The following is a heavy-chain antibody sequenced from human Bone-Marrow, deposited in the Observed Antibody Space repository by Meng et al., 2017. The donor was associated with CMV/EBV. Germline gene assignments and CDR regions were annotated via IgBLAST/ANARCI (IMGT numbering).Heavy chain of an antibody. J-gene: IGHJ4*02. CDR1: GFTFSDYY. D-gene: IGHD3-3*01. CDR3: ARDTVSKDYDFWSGYNEY. Sequence: GESLKISCAASGFTFSDYYMSWIRQAPGKGLEWVSYISSSGSTIYYADSVKGRFTISRDNAKNSLYLQMNSLRAEDTAVYYCARDTVSKDYDFWSGYNEYWGQGTLVTVSS. V-gene: IGHV3-11*01. CDR2: ISSSGSTI.